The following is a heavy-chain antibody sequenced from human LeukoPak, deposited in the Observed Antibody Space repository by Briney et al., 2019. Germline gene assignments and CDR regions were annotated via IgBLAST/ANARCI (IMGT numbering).Heavy chain of an antibody. V-gene: IGHV1-69*05. CDR2: IMPLFGTA. D-gene: IGHD5-24*01. Sequence: SVKVSCKASGGTFNSYAISWLRQAPGQGLEWTGGIMPLFGTANYAQEFQGRVTFTTDESASTAYMEVSSLRSEDTAVYYCASGSLGDGYGVGDYYQYMDVWGKGTTVTVSS. CDR1: GGTFNSYA. CDR3: ASGSLGDGYGVGDYYQYMDV. J-gene: IGHJ6*03.